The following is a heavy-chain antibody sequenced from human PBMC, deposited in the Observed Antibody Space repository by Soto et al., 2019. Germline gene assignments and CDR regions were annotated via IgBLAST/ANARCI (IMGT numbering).Heavy chain of an antibody. CDR1: GFTFSSYG. CDR3: AKDHLITMIVVAYGMDV. Sequence: QVQLVESGGGVVQPGRSLRLSCAASGFTFSSYGMHWVRQAPGKGLEWVAVISYDGSNKYYADSVKGRFTISRDNSKNTLYLQMNSLRAEDTAVYYCAKDHLITMIVVAYGMDVWGQGTTFTVSS. J-gene: IGHJ6*02. CDR2: ISYDGSNK. V-gene: IGHV3-30*18. D-gene: IGHD3-22*01.